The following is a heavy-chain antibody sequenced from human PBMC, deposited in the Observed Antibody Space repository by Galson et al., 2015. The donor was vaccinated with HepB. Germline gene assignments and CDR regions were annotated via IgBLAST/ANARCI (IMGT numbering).Heavy chain of an antibody. V-gene: IGHV1-3*01. CDR3: ARAGWGFDDILTGYYKFPRHLDY. CDR1: GFAFTSYS. Sequence: SVKVSCKASGFAFTSYSIHWVRQAPGQRLEWMGWINADNGNTKYSQKFQGRVTLSRDTSATTAYVELNNLSSEDTALYYCARAGWGFDDILTGYYKFPRHLDYWGQGTLVTVSS. CDR2: INADNGNT. D-gene: IGHD3-9*01. J-gene: IGHJ4*02.